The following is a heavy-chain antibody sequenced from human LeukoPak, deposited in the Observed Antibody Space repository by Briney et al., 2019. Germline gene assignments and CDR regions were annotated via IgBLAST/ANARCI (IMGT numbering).Heavy chain of an antibody. CDR1: GGSFSGYY. V-gene: IGHV4-34*01. Sequence: PSETLSLTCAAYGGSFSGYYWSWIRQPPGKGLEWIGEINHSGSTNYNPSLKSRVTISVDTSKNQFSLKLSSVTAADTAVYYCARDEYGDYSSPTYWGQGTLVTVSS. CDR3: ARDEYGDYSSPTY. D-gene: IGHD4-17*01. CDR2: INHSGST. J-gene: IGHJ4*02.